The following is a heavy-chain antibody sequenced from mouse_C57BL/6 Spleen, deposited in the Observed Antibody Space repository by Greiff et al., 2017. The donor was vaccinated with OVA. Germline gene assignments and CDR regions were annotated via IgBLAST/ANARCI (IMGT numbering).Heavy chain of an antibody. CDR3: ARGGLRPFYD. CDR2: IDPSDSYT. Sequence: QVQLQQPGAELVKPGASVKLSCKASGYTFTSYWMQWVKQRTGQGLEWIGEIDPSDSYTNYNQKLKGKATLTVDTSSSTAYMQLSSLTSEDSAVYYCARGGLRPFYDWGQGTTLTVSS. D-gene: IGHD2-4*01. V-gene: IGHV1-50*01. CDR1: GYTFTSYW. J-gene: IGHJ2*01.